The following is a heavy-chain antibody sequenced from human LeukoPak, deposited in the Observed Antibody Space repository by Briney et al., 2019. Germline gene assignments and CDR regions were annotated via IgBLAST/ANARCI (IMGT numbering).Heavy chain of an antibody. D-gene: IGHD4-17*01. CDR3: ARGQPHDYRDYGANFDY. CDR2: ISSSSSYI. CDR1: GFTFSSYS. V-gene: IGHV3-21*01. Sequence: GGSLRLSCAASGFTFSSYSMNWVRQAPGKGLEWVSSISSSSSYIYYADSVRGRFTISRDNAKNSLYLQMNSLRAEDTAVYYCARGQPHDYRDYGANFDYWGQGTLVTVSS. J-gene: IGHJ4*02.